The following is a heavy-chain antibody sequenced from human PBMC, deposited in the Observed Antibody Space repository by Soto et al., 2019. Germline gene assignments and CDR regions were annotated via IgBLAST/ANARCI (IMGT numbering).Heavy chain of an antibody. CDR2: ISYDGSNK. D-gene: IGHD3-10*01. J-gene: IGHJ4*02. Sequence: QVQLVESGGGVVQPGRSLRLSCAASGFTFSSYAMHWVRQAPGKGLEWVAVISYDGSNKYYADSVKGRFTISRDNSKNTRYLQMYSLRAEDTAVYYCARGGRVPFLGYWGQGTVVTVSS. CDR3: ARGGRVPFLGY. V-gene: IGHV3-30-3*01. CDR1: GFTFSSYA.